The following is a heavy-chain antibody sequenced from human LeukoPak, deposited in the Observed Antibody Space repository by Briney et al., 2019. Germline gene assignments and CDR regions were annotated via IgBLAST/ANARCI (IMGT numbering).Heavy chain of an antibody. CDR3: ARAGEGYCSGGSCYSYFDY. Sequence: GGSLRLSCAASGFTFSSYAMHWVRQAPGKGLEWVAVISYDGSNKYYADSVKGRFTISRDNSKNTLYLQMNSLRAEDTAVYYCARAGEGYCSGGSCYSYFDYWGQGTLVTVSS. CDR1: GFTFSSYA. CDR2: ISYDGSNK. J-gene: IGHJ4*02. D-gene: IGHD2-15*01. V-gene: IGHV3-30-3*01.